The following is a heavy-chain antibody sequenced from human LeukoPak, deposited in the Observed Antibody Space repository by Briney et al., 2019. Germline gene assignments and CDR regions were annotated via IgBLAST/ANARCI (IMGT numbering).Heavy chain of an antibody. CDR1: GFTFSSYW. CDR2: INQDGSEK. D-gene: IGHD6-13*01. J-gene: IGHJ4*02. Sequence: GGSLRLSCAASGFTFSSYWMSWVRQAPGKGLEWVANINQDGSEKYYVDSVKGRFTISRDNAKNSLYLQMNSPRAEDTAVYYCARATIAAAFDYWGQGTLVTVSS. CDR3: ARATIAAAFDY. V-gene: IGHV3-7*01.